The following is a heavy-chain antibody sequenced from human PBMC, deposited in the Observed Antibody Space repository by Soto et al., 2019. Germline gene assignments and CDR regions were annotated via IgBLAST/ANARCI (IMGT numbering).Heavy chain of an antibody. V-gene: IGHV3-23*01. CDR2: ITNRSENT. D-gene: IGHD3-22*01. J-gene: IGHJ4*02. CDR3: AKDYYDRSGYPFFDH. CDR1: GFTFSSYA. Sequence: PGGSLRLSCAASGFTFSSYAMSWVRQAPGKGLEWVSGITNRSENTYYADSVKGRFSISRDNSKDTLYLQINSLRAEDTAVYYCAKDYYDRSGYPFFDHWGQGTLVTVSS.